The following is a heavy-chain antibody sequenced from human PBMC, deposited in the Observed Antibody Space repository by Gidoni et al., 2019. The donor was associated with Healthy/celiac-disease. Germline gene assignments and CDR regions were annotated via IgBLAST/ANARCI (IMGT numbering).Heavy chain of an antibody. D-gene: IGHD1-20*01. V-gene: IGHV1-18*01. Sequence: QVQLVQSGAEVKKPGASVKVSCTASGYTFTSYGISWGRQATGQGLEWMGWFSDYNGNTTNEQKLQGRVTMTTDTSTSTAYMELRSLRSDDTAVYYGARGYKHWLGNWFDPWGQGTLVTVSS. J-gene: IGHJ5*02. CDR1: GYTFTSYG. CDR3: ARGYKHWLGNWFDP. CDR2: FSDYNGNT.